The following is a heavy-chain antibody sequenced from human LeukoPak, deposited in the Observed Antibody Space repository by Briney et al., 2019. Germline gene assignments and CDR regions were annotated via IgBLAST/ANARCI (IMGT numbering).Heavy chain of an antibody. D-gene: IGHD4-23*01. V-gene: IGHV3-48*03. J-gene: IGHJ4*02. CDR3: ATNSEDY. CDR1: GFTFSNFQ. CDR2: ISSSGSAI. Sequence: GGSLRLSCAASGFTFSNFQMNWVRHAPGKGLEWVSYISSSGSAIYYTDSVRGRFPISRDNAKNSLYLQMNSLRAQDTAVYYCATNSEDYWGQGTLVTVSS.